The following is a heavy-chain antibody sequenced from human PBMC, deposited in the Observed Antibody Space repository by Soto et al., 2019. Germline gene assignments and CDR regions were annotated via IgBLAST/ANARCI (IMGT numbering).Heavy chain of an antibody. CDR3: ARGAPYNWNDVVDYGMDV. Sequence: GGSLRLSCAASGFTVSSNYMSWVRQAPGKGLEWVSVIYSGGSTYYADSVKGRFTISRDNSKNTLYLQMNSLRAEDTAVYYCARGAPYNWNDVVDYGMDVWGQGTTVTVSS. CDR1: GFTVSSNY. J-gene: IGHJ6*02. CDR2: IYSGGST. V-gene: IGHV3-66*01. D-gene: IGHD1-1*01.